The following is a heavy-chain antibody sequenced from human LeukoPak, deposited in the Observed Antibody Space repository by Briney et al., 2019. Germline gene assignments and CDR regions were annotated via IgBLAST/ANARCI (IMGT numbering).Heavy chain of an antibody. Sequence: GGSLRLSCAASGFTFSNAWMSWVRQAPGKGLEWVSSISSSSSYIYYADSMKGRFTISRDNAKNSLYLQMNSLRAEDTAVYYCARDLGGSSWYPETKYFQHWGQGTLVTVSS. V-gene: IGHV3-21*01. D-gene: IGHD6-13*01. CDR1: GFTFSNAW. CDR2: ISSSSSYI. J-gene: IGHJ1*01. CDR3: ARDLGGSSWYPETKYFQH.